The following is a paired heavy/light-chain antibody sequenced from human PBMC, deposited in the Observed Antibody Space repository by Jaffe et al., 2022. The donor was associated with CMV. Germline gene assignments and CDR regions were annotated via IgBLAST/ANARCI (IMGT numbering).Heavy chain of an antibody. Sequence: QVQMVESGGGVVQPGRSLRLSCAASGFTFSHYGMHWVRQAPGKGLEWVAVIWYDGSKKYYADSVRGRFIISRDNSKNTLYLQMSSLRAEDAAVYYCARLWGYASGTYYSGRDVFDHWGQGTLVTVSS. CDR3: ARLWGYASGTYYSGRDVFDH. CDR2: IWYDGSKK. V-gene: IGHV3-33*08. CDR1: GFTFSHYG. D-gene: IGHD3-10*01. J-gene: IGHJ4*02.
Light chain of an antibody. V-gene: IGLV1-40*01. CDR2: GNS. Sequence: QSVLTQPPSVSGAPGQRVTISCTGSSSNIGAGYDVHWYQQLPGTAPKLLIYGNSNRPSGVPDRFSGSKSATSASLAITGLQAEDEADYSCQSYDSSLSAWVFGGGTKLTVL. CDR1: SSNIGAGYD. J-gene: IGLJ3*02. CDR3: QSYDSSLSAWV.